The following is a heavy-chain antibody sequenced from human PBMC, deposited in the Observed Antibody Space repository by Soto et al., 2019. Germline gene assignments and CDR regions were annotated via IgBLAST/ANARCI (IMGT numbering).Heavy chain of an antibody. J-gene: IGHJ4*01. CDR2: INGSGGST. Sequence: GPLTPSCTASGLTCRCHAMNWVRQVRGKRLKCVSCINGSGGSTYNADSVKGRFTISRDNSKNTRYLQMNNLRAEDTGVYYGAKDFGCSPPHVDDWRNGTLVTDAS. CDR3: AKDFGCSPPHVDD. CDR1: GLTCRCHA. D-gene: IGHD3-16*01. V-gene: IGHV3-23*01.